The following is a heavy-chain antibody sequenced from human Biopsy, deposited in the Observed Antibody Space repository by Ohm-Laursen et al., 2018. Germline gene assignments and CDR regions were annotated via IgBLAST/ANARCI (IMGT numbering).Heavy chain of an antibody. CDR1: DGSISNIINY. CDR2: IYHTGIT. CDR3: ARHSFGSGRDF. J-gene: IGHJ4*02. Sequence: SETLSLTCTVTDGSISNIINYWGWIRQPLGKGLEWLGCIYHTGITDYNPSLKSRVTISVDTSNNQFSLKFSSLTAADTAVYYCARHSFGSGRDFWGQGTLVTVSS. D-gene: IGHD3-10*01. V-gene: IGHV4-39*01.